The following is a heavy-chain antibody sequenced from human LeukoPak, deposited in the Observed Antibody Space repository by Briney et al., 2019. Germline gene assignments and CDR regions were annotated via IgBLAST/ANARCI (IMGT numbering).Heavy chain of an antibody. D-gene: IGHD2-2*01. CDR3: ARDIYCSSTSCYLGLNYFDY. CDR1: GFTFSSYW. J-gene: IGHJ4*02. V-gene: IGHV3-7*01. Sequence: GGSLRLSCAAPGFTFSSYWMSWVRQAPGKGLEWVANIKQDGSKKYYVDSVKGRFTISRDNAKNSLYLQMNSLRAEDTAVYYCARDIYCSSTSCYLGLNYFDYWGQGTLVTVSS. CDR2: IKQDGSKK.